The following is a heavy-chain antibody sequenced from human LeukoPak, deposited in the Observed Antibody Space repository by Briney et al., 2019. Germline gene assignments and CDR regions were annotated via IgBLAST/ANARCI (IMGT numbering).Heavy chain of an antibody. CDR1: GFTFSSYG. V-gene: IGHV3-21*01. J-gene: IGHJ4*02. CDR2: ISSSSSYI. Sequence: GGTLRLSCAASGFTFSSYGMSWVRQAPGKGLEWVSSISSSSSYIYYADSVKGRFTISRDNAKNSLYLQMNSLRAEDTAVYYCARLQGHYDSSGYDYWGQGTLVTVSS. CDR3: ARLQGHYDSSGYDY. D-gene: IGHD3-22*01.